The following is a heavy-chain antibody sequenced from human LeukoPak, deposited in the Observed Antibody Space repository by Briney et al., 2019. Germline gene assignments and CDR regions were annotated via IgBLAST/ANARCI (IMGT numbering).Heavy chain of an antibody. D-gene: IGHD3-22*01. CDR3: ARDQNYYDELDY. J-gene: IGHJ4*02. V-gene: IGHV3-21*04. CDR1: GFTFSSYS. Sequence: GGSLRLSCAASGFTFSSYSMNWVRQAPGKGLEWVSSISSSSSYIYYADSVKGRFTISRDNAKNSLYLQMNSLRAEDTAVYYCARDQNYYDELDYWGQGTLVTVSS. CDR2: ISSSSSYI.